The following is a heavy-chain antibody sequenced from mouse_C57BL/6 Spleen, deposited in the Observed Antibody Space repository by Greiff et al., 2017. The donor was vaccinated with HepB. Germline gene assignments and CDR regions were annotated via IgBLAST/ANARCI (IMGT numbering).Heavy chain of an antibody. J-gene: IGHJ4*01. CDR2: ISSGSSTI. D-gene: IGHD2-2*01. Sequence: EVKLVESGGGLVKPGGSLKLSCAASGFTFSDYGMHWVRQAPEKGLEWVAYISSGSSTIYYADTVKGRFTISRDNAKNTLFLQMTSLRSEDTAMYYCARPGLGYAMDYWGQGTSVTVSS. CDR1: GFTFSDYG. V-gene: IGHV5-17*01. CDR3: ARPGLGYAMDY.